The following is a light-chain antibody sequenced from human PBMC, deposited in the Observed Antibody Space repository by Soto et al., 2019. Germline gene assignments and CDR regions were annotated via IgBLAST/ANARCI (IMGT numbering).Light chain of an antibody. J-gene: IGLJ2*01. CDR2: GNS. CDR1: SSNIGAGYD. Sequence: QSVLTQPPSVSGAPGQRVTISCTGSSSNIGAGYDVHWYQQLPGTAPKLLIYGNSNRPSGVPDRFSGSKSGTSASLAITGLQDEDEADYSCQSYDTSLSGSVFGGGTKLTVL. CDR3: QSYDTSLSGSV. V-gene: IGLV1-40*01.